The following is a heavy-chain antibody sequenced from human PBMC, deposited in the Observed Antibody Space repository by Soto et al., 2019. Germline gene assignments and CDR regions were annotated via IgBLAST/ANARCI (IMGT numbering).Heavy chain of an antibody. V-gene: IGHV1-69*13. CDR2: IIPIFGTA. Sequence: SVKVSCKASGGTFSSYAISWVRQAPGQGLERMGGIIPIFGTANYAQKFQGRVTITADESTSTAYMELSSLRSEDTAVYYCARVGYYDSSGYYPSNWFGPWGQGTLVTVSS. J-gene: IGHJ5*02. CDR1: GGTFSSYA. D-gene: IGHD3-22*01. CDR3: ARVGYYDSSGYYPSNWFGP.